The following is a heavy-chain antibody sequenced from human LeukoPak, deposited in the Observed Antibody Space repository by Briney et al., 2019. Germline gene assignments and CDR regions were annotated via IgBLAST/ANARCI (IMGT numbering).Heavy chain of an antibody. V-gene: IGHV4-39*07. Sequence: SETLSLTCTVSGGSISSSSYYWGWIRQPPGKGLEWIGSFYYSGSTYYNPSLKSRVTISVDTSKNQFSLKLSSVTAADTAVYYCARGVPYYYGSGSYYPFDYWGQGTLVTVSS. D-gene: IGHD3-10*01. CDR3: ARGVPYYYGSGSYYPFDY. J-gene: IGHJ4*02. CDR1: GGSISSSSYY. CDR2: FYYSGST.